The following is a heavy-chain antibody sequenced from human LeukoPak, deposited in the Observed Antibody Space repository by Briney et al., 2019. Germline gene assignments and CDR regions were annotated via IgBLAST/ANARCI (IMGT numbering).Heavy chain of an antibody. CDR3: ASPDDSGYDHSQYFQH. Sequence: VASVKVSCKASGYTFSSYGITWVRQAPGQGLEWMGWISVYNGNTKHAQKVQGRVTMTTDTSTSTAYMELRSLRSDDTAVYYCASPDDSGYDHSQYFQHWGQGTLVTVSS. CDR1: GYTFSSYG. CDR2: ISVYNGNT. J-gene: IGHJ1*01. V-gene: IGHV1-18*01. D-gene: IGHD3-22*01.